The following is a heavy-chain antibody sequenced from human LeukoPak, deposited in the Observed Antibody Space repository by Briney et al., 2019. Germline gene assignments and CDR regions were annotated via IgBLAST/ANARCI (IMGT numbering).Heavy chain of an antibody. CDR3: AREVRGVYYFDY. V-gene: IGHV4-30-2*01. J-gene: IGHJ4*02. D-gene: IGHD3-10*01. CDR1: GGSISSGGYS. Sequence: SETLSLTCAVSGGSISSGGYSWGWIRQPPGKGLEWIGYIYHSGSTYYNPSLKSRVTISVDRSKNQFSLKLSSVTAADTAVYYCAREVRGVYYFDYWGQGTLVTVSS. CDR2: IYHSGST.